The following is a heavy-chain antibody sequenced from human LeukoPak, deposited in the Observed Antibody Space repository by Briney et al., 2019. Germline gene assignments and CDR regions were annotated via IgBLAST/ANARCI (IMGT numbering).Heavy chain of an antibody. D-gene: IGHD3-22*01. CDR2: IYTSGST. CDR1: GGSFSGYY. Sequence: SETLSLTCAVYGGSFSGYYWSWIRQPPGKGLEWIGYIYTSGSTSYNPSLKSRVTISLDTSKNQFSLKLSSVTAADTAMYYCARGYYYDTSGYPDSFDIWGQGTMATVSS. V-gene: IGHV4-4*09. J-gene: IGHJ3*02. CDR3: ARGYYYDTSGYPDSFDI.